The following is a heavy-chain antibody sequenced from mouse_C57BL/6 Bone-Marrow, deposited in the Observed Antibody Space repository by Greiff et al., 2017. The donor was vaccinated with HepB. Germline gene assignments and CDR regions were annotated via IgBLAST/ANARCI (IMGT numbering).Heavy chain of an antibody. CDR2: IWGVGST. Sequence: VQLQQSGPGLVAPSQSLSITCTVSGFSLTSYGVDWVRQSPGKGLEWLGVIWGVGSTNYNSALKSRLSISKDNSKSQVFLKMNSLQTDDTAMYYCASSYYGSSYRFAYWGQGTLVTVSA. D-gene: IGHD1-1*01. V-gene: IGHV2-6*01. J-gene: IGHJ3*01. CDR3: ASSYYGSSYRFAY. CDR1: GFSLTSYG.